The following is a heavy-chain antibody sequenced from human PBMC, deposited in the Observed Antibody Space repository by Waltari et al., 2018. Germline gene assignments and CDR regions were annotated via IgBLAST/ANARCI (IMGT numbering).Heavy chain of an antibody. D-gene: IGHD6-13*01. Sequence: QVQLQEAGPGLGKPSETLSLTRTVSGGSISSYHWSWLRQPPGKGLEWLGYIYYSGSTNYNPSLKSRVTISVDTSKNQFSLKLSSVTAADTAVYYCARVPAAAGFYYYMDVWGKGTTVTVSS. CDR2: IYYSGST. CDR3: ARVPAAAGFYYYMDV. V-gene: IGHV4-59*01. CDR1: GGSISSYH. J-gene: IGHJ6*03.